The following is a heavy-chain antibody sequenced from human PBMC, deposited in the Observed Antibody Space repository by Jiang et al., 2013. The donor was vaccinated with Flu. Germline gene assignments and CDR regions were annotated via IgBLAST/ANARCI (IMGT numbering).Heavy chain of an antibody. CDR3: ARGDCSGGACYSGFYYYGLDV. J-gene: IGHJ6*02. Sequence: SGAEVKKPGSSVKVSCLASGGTFNTFAFNWVRQAPGQGLEWLGVFNPIFGTTKRSQKFQARLTVTADESTSTVYMELSSLRSDDTAVYYCARGDCSGGACYSGFYYYGLDVWGQGTTVTVS. CDR1: GGTFNTFA. CDR2: FNPIFGTT. D-gene: IGHD2-15*01. V-gene: IGHV1-69*01.